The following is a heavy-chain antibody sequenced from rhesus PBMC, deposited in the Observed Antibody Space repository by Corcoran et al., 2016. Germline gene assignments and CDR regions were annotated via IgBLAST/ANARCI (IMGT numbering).Heavy chain of an antibody. CDR3: ARELSSYANSLDV. D-gene: IGHD4-29*01. V-gene: IGHV4S12*01. Sequence: QVQLQESGPGVVQPSETLSLTCAVSGGTISSGYYYWSWIRQPPGKGLEWIGGNYSNSESTNNNPSLKSRVTISKDTSKNQFSLKLSSVTATDTAVYYCARELSSYANSLDVWGRGVLVTVSS. CDR1: GGTISSGYYY. J-gene: IGHJ5-2*02. CDR2: NYSNSEST.